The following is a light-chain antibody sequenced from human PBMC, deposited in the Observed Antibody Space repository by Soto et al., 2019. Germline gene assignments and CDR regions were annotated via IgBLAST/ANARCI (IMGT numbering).Light chain of an antibody. CDR3: QSYDCSLGGYV. Sequence: QSVLTQPPSVSGAPGQRGTISCTGSSSNIGAGYDVHWYQQLPGTAPKLLIYGNSNRPSGVPDRFSGSKSGTSASLAITGLQAEDEADYYCQSYDCSLGGYVFGTGTKLTVL. CDR2: GNS. J-gene: IGLJ1*01. V-gene: IGLV1-40*01. CDR1: SSNIGAGYD.